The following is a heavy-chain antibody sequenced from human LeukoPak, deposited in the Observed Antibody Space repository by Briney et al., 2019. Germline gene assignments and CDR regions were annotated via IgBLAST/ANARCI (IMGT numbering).Heavy chain of an antibody. CDR2: VYYSGTT. Sequence: PSETLSLTCSVSGDSISLSFYYWGWIRQPPGKALEWIGSVYYSGTTSYNPSLKSRVTISVDMSKNHFSLRLRSVTAADTAIYYCARGLASGYPPIPFDYWGQGTLVTVSS. D-gene: IGHD3-3*01. V-gene: IGHV4-39*02. CDR3: ARGLASGYPPIPFDY. CDR1: GDSISLSFYY. J-gene: IGHJ4*02.